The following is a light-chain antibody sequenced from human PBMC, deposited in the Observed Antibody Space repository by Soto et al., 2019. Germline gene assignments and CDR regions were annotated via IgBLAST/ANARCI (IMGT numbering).Light chain of an antibody. CDR1: QSINSW. CDR3: QHYISYPWT. Sequence: DIQMTQSPSTLSASVGDRVTITCRASQSINSWLAWYQQKPGKAPKLLIYKASSLNTGVPSRFSGSGSGTEFTLTISSLQPDDFATFYCQHYISYPWTFGQGTKVEIK. J-gene: IGKJ1*01. CDR2: KAS. V-gene: IGKV1-5*03.